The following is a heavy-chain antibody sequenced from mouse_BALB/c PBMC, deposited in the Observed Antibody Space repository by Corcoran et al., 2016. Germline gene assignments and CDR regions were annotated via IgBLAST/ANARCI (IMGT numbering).Heavy chain of an antibody. J-gene: IGHJ4*01. CDR2: INTYTGEP. Sequence: QIQLVQSGPELKKPGETVKISCKASGYTFTNYGMNWVKQAPGKGVKWMGWINTYTGEPTYADDFKGRFAFSLETSASTAYLQINNLKNEDTATYFCASGVPYAMDYWGQGTSVTVSS. V-gene: IGHV9-3-1*01. CDR3: ASGVPYAMDY. CDR1: GYTFTNYG.